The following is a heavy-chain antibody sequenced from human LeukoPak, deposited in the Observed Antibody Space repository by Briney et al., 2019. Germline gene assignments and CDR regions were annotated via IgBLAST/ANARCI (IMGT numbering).Heavy chain of an antibody. CDR3: ARASSPRGYYYYYMDV. D-gene: IGHD3-16*01. V-gene: IGHV4-59*01. CDR2: IHYSGST. J-gene: IGHJ6*03. Sequence: SETLSLTCTVSGGSISSYYWSWIRQPPGKGLEWIGYIHYSGSTNYNPSLKSRVTISVDTSKNQFSLKLSSVTAADTAVYYCARASSPRGYYYYYMDVWGKGTTVTVSS. CDR1: GGSISSYY.